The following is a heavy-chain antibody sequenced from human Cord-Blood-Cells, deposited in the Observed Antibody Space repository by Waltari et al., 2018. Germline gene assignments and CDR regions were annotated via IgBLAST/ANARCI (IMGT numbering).Heavy chain of an antibody. CDR3: ARGLLQGADFWSGHHDY. D-gene: IGHD3-3*01. CDR2: INPNSGGT. Sequence: QVQLVQSGAEVKKPGASVKVSCKASGYTFTGYYMHWVRQAPGQGLEWRGWINPNSGGTNYAQKFQGRVTMTRDTSISTAYMELSRLRSDDTAVYYCARGLLQGADFWSGHHDYWGQGTLVTVSS. J-gene: IGHJ4*02. V-gene: IGHV1-2*02. CDR1: GYTFTGYY.